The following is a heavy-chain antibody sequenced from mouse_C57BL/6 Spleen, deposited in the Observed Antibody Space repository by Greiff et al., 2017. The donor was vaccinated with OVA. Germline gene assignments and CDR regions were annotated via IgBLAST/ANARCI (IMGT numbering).Heavy chain of an antibody. CDR3: ARDLVTTVVAPFAY. V-gene: IGHV5-4*01. J-gene: IGHJ3*01. CDR2: ISDGGSYT. Sequence: DVMLVESGGGLVKPGGSLKLSCAASGFTFSSYAMSWVRQTPEKRLEWVATISDGGSYTYYPDNVKGRFTISRDNAKNNLYLQMSHLKSEDTAMYYCARDLVTTVVAPFAYWGQGTLVTVAA. CDR1: GFTFSSYA. D-gene: IGHD1-1*01.